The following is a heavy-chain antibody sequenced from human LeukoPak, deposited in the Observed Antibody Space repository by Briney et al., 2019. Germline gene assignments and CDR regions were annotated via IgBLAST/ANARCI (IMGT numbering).Heavy chain of an antibody. CDR1: GYPFTNFY. D-gene: IGHD2-2*01. V-gene: IGHV1-2*02. CDR2: VNPKSGDT. CDR3: ARDGVLVGSTILNY. Sequence: ASVKVSCKPSGYPFTNFYIHWVRQAPGQGLEWMGWVNPKSGDTKYAQKFQDRISMTRDTSISTAYMEVNRLTSDDSAVYYCARDGVLVGSTILNYWGQGTLVTVAS. J-gene: IGHJ4*01.